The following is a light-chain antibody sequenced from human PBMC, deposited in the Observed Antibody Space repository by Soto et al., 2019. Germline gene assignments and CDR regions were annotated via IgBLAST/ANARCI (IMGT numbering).Light chain of an antibody. CDR2: VAS. V-gene: IGKV3-15*01. J-gene: IGKJ4*01. CDR1: QSVNSN. CDR3: QQYNVWPLT. Sequence: EIVMTQSPVTLSVSPGDRATLSCRASQSVNSNLAWYQHKPGQTPKLLIYVASTRATGIPARFSGSGSGTEFTLTISSLQSEDVAVYYCQQYNVWPLTFGGGTKVEVK.